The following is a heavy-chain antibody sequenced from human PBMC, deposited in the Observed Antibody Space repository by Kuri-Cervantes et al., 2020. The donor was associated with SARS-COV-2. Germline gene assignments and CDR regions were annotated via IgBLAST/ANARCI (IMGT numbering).Heavy chain of an antibody. CDR1: GGSISSGSYY. Sequence: PCTVSGGSISSGSYYWSWIRQPAGKGLEWIGRIYTSGSTNYNPSLKSRVTISVDTSKNQFSLKLSSVTAADTAVYYCARGTGDLDYWGQGTLVTVSS. D-gene: IGHD7-27*01. CDR2: IYTSGST. V-gene: IGHV4-61*02. J-gene: IGHJ4*02. CDR3: ARGTGDLDY.